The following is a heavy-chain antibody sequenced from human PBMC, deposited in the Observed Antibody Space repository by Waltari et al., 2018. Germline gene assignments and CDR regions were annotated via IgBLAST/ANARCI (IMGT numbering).Heavy chain of an antibody. V-gene: IGHV3-74*01. Sequence: EVQLVESGGGLVRPGGSLRLSCAASGFTFTTYWMHWFRQAPGKGLVWVARINSEGSLISYAASVKGRFTISRANAKNKLYLQMNSLRAEDTAVYYCARGGGSLDYWGQGTQVTVSS. J-gene: IGHJ4*02. CDR3: ARGGGSLDY. CDR2: INSEGSLI. D-gene: IGHD3-10*01. CDR1: GFTFTTYW.